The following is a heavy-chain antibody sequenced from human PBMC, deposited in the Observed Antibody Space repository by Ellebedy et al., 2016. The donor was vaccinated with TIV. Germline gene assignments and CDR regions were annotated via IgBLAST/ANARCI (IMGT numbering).Heavy chain of an antibody. Sequence: GESLKISCAASGLIVSNNYISWVRQAPGKGLEWVSVIDAAGRTDYADSVKGRFTISRDNAKNSMYLQMNSLRDEDTAVYYCASGYNGGWYGIDQWGQGTLVTVSS. CDR3: ASGYNGGWYGIDQ. CDR2: IDAAGRT. CDR1: GLIVSNNY. J-gene: IGHJ4*02. D-gene: IGHD6-19*01. V-gene: IGHV3-53*01.